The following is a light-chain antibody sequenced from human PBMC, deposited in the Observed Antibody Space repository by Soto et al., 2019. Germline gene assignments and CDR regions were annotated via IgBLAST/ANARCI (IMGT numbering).Light chain of an antibody. CDR3: SSYTSSSTPDV. J-gene: IGLJ1*01. CDR1: SSDVGGYNY. Sequence: QSALTQPASVSGSPGQSITISCTGTSSDVGGYNYVSWYQQHPVKAPKLMIYDVTNRPSGVSDRFSGSKSGNTASLTISGLQAEDEAAYYSSSYTSSSTPDVFGTGTKLTVL. V-gene: IGLV2-14*01. CDR2: DVT.